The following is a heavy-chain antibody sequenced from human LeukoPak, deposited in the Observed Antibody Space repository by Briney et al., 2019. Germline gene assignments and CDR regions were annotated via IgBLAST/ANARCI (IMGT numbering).Heavy chain of an antibody. CDR3: ATGWVGGSGSYQDY. Sequence: EASVKVSCKVSRYTLTELSMHWVRQAPGKGLEWMGGFDPEDGETIYAQKFQGRVTMTEDTSTDTAYMELSSLRSEDTAVYYCATGWVGGSGSYQDYWGQGTLVTVSS. D-gene: IGHD3-10*01. CDR1: RYTLTELS. J-gene: IGHJ4*02. V-gene: IGHV1-24*01. CDR2: FDPEDGET.